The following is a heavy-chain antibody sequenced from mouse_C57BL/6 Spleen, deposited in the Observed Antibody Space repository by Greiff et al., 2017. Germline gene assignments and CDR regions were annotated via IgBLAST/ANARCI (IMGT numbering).Heavy chain of an antibody. CDR1: GFTFSDYG. CDR3: AIGYDGAY. Sequence: DVQLQESGGGLVKPGGSLKLSCAASGFTFSDYGMHWVRQAPEKGLEWVAYISSGSSTIYYADTVKGRFTISRDNAKNTLFLQMTSLRSEDAAMYYCAIGYDGAYWGQGTLVTVSA. CDR2: ISSGSSTI. V-gene: IGHV5-17*01. J-gene: IGHJ3*01. D-gene: IGHD2-2*01.